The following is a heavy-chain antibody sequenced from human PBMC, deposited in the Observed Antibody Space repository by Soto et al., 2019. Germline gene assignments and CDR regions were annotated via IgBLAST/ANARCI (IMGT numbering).Heavy chain of an antibody. D-gene: IGHD3-3*01. Sequence: ASVKVSCKASGYTFTSYGISWVQQAPGQGLEWMGWISAYNGNTNYAQKLQGRVTMTTDTSTSTAYMELRSLRSDDTAVYYCARDLPYYDFWSGQGGGYYGMDVWGQGTTVTVSS. CDR2: ISAYNGNT. CDR1: GYTFTSYG. V-gene: IGHV1-18*01. CDR3: ARDLPYYDFWSGQGGGYYGMDV. J-gene: IGHJ6*01.